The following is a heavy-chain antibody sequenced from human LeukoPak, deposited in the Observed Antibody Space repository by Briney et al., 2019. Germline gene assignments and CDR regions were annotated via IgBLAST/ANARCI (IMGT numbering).Heavy chain of an antibody. CDR3: ARDLETQYYYDSSGYYY. CDR1: GYTFTSFD. J-gene: IGHJ4*02. Sequence: SVKVSCKASGYTFTSFDISWVRQAPGQGLEWMRRIIPILGIANYAQKFQGRVTITADKSTSTAYMELSSLRSEDTAVYYCARDLETQYYYDSSGYYYWGQGTLVTVSS. V-gene: IGHV1-69*04. CDR2: IIPILGIA. D-gene: IGHD3-22*01.